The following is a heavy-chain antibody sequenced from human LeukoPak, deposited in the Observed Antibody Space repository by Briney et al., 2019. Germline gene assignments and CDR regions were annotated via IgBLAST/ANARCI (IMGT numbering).Heavy chain of an antibody. CDR1: GFTFSSYS. J-gene: IGHJ4*02. V-gene: IGHV3-21*01. CDR3: ARDLGAAGKSGY. Sequence: GGSLRLSCAASGFTFSSYSMNWVRQAPGKGLEWVSSISSSSSYIYYADSVKGRFTISRDNAKNSLYLQMNSLRAEDTAVYYCARDLGAAGKSGYWGQGTLVTVSS. CDR2: ISSSSSYI. D-gene: IGHD6-13*01.